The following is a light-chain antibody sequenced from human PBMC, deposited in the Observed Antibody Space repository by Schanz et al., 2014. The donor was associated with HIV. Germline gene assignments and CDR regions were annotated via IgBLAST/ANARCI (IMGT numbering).Light chain of an antibody. CDR2: GNS. CDR1: SSNIGAGYD. J-gene: IGLJ1*01. CDR3: ASWDDSLSGFDV. Sequence: QSVLTQPPSVSGAPGQRVTISCTGSSSNIGAGYDVHWYQQLPGTAPKLLIYGNSNRPSGVPDRFSGSKSGTSASLAISGLRSEDEADYYCASWDDSLSGFDVFGRGTKVTVL. V-gene: IGLV1-40*01.